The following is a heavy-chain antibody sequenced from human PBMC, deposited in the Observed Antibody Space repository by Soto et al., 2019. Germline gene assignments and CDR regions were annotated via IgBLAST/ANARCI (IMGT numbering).Heavy chain of an antibody. Sequence: QVQLVESGGGVAQPGRSLRLSCTVSGFTFSGHAMHWVRQAPGKGLEWVTQIWYDGSNKYYAESVKGRFTISRDNSKNTLYLQMNRLRVEDTAVYYCARDGQGLAPYALDVWGPGTSVTVSS. CDR3: ARDGQGLAPYALDV. CDR1: GFTFSGHA. D-gene: IGHD6-19*01. V-gene: IGHV3-33*01. J-gene: IGHJ6*02. CDR2: IWYDGSNK.